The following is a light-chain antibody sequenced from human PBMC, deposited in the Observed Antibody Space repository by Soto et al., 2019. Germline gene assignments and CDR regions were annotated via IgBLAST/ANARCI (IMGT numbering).Light chain of an antibody. CDR1: QSVDSFY. J-gene: IGKJ1*01. V-gene: IGKV3-20*01. Sequence: EIVLTQSPGTLSLSPGERATLSCRASQSVDSFYLAWYQQRAGQAPRLLIYGASTRTTGVPDRFSGSGSGKDFILTISRLEPEDFAVYYCQQYGSWPRTFGQGTKVEIK. CDR2: GAS. CDR3: QQYGSWPRT.